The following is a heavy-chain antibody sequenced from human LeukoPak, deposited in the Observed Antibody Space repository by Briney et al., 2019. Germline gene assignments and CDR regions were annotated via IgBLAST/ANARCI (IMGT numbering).Heavy chain of an antibody. CDR1: GFTSSTYT. V-gene: IGHV3-21*01. D-gene: IGHD5-18*01. CDR2: ISSSGIYI. J-gene: IGHJ4*02. CDR3: ARDRAAGYSYGKVFDY. Sequence: GGSLRLSCEVSGFTSSTYTMNWVRQAPGKGLEWVSSISSSGIYIYYADSVKGRFTISRDNAKNSLYLQMNSLRAEDTAVYYCARDRAAGYSYGKVFDYWGQGTLVTVSS.